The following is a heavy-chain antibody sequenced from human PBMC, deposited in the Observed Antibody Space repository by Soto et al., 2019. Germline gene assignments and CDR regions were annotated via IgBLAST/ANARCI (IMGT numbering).Heavy chain of an antibody. Sequence: SVKVSCKASGYTFTSYAMNWVRQAPGQRLAWMGWIHAGNGDTKYSQKFQGRVTINRATSASTAYMELSSLRSEDTAVYYCAVGSSAWYLGFDYWGQGTLVTVSS. V-gene: IGHV1-3*01. J-gene: IGHJ4*02. CDR2: IHAGNGDT. D-gene: IGHD6-19*01. CDR1: GYTFTSYA. CDR3: AVGSSAWYLGFDY.